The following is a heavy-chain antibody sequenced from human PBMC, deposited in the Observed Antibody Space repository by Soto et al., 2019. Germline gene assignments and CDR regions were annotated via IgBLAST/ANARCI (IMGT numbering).Heavy chain of an antibody. D-gene: IGHD2-15*01. J-gene: IGHJ4*02. Sequence: PSQTLSLTCAISGDSVSRNGVAWNWIRQSPSRGLEWLGGTYYRSKWSYDYAVSLKSRITINPDTSKSQFSLQLNSVTPDDTAVYYCVRGKDSAFDCWGQGTLVTVPS. CDR2: TYYRSKWSY. CDR3: VRGKDSAFDC. CDR1: GDSVSRNGVA. V-gene: IGHV6-1*01.